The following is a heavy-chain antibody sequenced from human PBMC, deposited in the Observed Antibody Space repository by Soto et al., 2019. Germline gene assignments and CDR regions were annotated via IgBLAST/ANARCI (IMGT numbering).Heavy chain of an antibody. Sequence: QVQLQESGPRLVKPSETLSLTCNVSGGAINTYFWTWIRQAPGRGLEWVGYISSSGIPTYSPSLKSRLTSSVEPSTNHFSLKLNAMTAADPATYYCARLFIVGAPSSYSTGLDVWGQGTTVTVSS. D-gene: IGHD2-15*01. CDR1: GGAINTYF. V-gene: IGHV4-59*01. CDR2: ISSSGIP. J-gene: IGHJ6*02. CDR3: ARLFIVGAPSSYSTGLDV.